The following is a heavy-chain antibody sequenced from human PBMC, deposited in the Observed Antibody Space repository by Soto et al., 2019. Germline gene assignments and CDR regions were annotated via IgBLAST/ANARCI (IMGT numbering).Heavy chain of an antibody. CDR2: IIPIFGAA. V-gene: IGHV1-69*01. J-gene: IGHJ5*02. Sequence: QVQLVQSGAEVKKPGCSVKVSCKASAGTFSSYAISWVRQAPGQGLEWMGGIIPIFGAANYAQKFQGRVTITADESTSTVDMELSNLRSEDTAVYYCARDSGDFGGVINPTYNWFDPWGQGTLVTVSS. CDR1: AGTFSSYA. CDR3: ARDSGDFGGVINPTYNWFDP. D-gene: IGHD3-3*01.